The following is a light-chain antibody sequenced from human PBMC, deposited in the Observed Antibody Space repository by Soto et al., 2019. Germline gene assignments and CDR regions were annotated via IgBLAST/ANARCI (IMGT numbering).Light chain of an antibody. CDR2: EVS. V-gene: IGLV2-14*01. CDR3: SSYTSSGTYV. J-gene: IGLJ1*01. CDR1: SSDVGVYNY. Sequence: QYALTQPASVSGSPGQSITISCTGTSSDVGVYNYVSWYQQHPGKAPKLMIYEVSDRPSGVSNRFSGSKSGNTASLTISVLQAEDEADYYCSSYTSSGTYVFGTGTKLTVL.